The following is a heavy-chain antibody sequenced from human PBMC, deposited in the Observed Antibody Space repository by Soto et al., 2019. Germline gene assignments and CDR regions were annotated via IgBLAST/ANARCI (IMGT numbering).Heavy chain of an antibody. Sequence: SETLSLTCTVSGGSISNYYCNWIRQPAGKGLEWIGRIDTSGSTNYNPSLKSRVTMSVDTSKQEFSLKLSSVTAADTALYYCARGGQDFWSGPFDYWGRGALVTSPQ. CDR3: ARGGQDFWSGPFDY. CDR2: IDTSGST. J-gene: IGHJ4*02. D-gene: IGHD3-3*01. V-gene: IGHV4-4*07. CDR1: GGSISNYY.